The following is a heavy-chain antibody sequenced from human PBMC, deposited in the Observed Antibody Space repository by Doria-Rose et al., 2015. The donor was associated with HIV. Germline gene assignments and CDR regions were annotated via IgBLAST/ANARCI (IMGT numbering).Heavy chain of an antibody. V-gene: IGHV2-26*01. CDR1: GVSLSSPGMG. CDR2: IFSDDER. CDR3: ARIKSSRWYHKYYFDF. D-gene: IGHD6-13*01. J-gene: IGHJ4*02. Sequence: QVTLKESGPVLVKPTETLTPTCTVSGVSLSSPGMGVSWIRQPPGKALEWLVNIFSDDERSYKTSLKSRLTISRGTSKSQVVLTMTDMDPVDTATYYCARIKSSRWYHKYYFDFWGQGTLVIVSA.